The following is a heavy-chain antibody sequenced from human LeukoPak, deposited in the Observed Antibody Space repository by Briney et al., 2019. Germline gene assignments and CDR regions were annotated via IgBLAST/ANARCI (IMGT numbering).Heavy chain of an antibody. CDR1: GFTFRTYG. Sequence: GGSLRLSCAASGFTFRTYGMHWVRQAPGKGLEWVAFISFDGSKRYFTDSVKGRFTISRDNSENTLFLQLDSLRTEDTAVYYCAREGIVATIAAPYYFDYWGQGTLVTVSS. CDR2: ISFDGSKR. D-gene: IGHD5-12*01. J-gene: IGHJ4*02. CDR3: AREGIVATIAAPYYFDY. V-gene: IGHV3-30*03.